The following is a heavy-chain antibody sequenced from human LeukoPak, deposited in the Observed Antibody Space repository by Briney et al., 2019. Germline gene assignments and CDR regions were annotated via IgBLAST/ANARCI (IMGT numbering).Heavy chain of an antibody. J-gene: IGHJ6*02. V-gene: IGHV4-34*01. CDR3: AWSSGYYYGMDV. Sequence: PSETLSLTCAVYGGSFSGYYWSWIRQPPGEGLEWIGEINHSGSTNYNPSLKSRVTISVDTSKNQFSLKLSSVTAADTAVYYCAWSSGYYYGMDVWGQGTTVTVSS. CDR1: GGSFSGYY. D-gene: IGHD6-19*01. CDR2: INHSGST.